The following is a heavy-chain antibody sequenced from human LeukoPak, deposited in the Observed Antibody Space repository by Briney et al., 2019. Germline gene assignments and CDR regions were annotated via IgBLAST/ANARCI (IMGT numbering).Heavy chain of an antibody. CDR1: GYTFTSYD. Sequence: ASVKVSCXASGYTFTSYDINWVRQATGQGLEWMGWMSPNSGNTGYAQKFQGRVTMTRNTSISTAYMELSSLRSEDTAVYYCARGAGGPTYYYDSSGYSARYFDLWGRGTLVTVSS. CDR2: MSPNSGNT. J-gene: IGHJ2*01. V-gene: IGHV1-8*01. CDR3: ARGAGGPTYYYDSSGYSARYFDL. D-gene: IGHD3-22*01.